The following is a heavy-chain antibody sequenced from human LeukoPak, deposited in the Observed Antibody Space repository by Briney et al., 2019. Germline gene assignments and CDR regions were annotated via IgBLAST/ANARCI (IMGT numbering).Heavy chain of an antibody. Sequence: GESLKISCKASAFSFTNYWIAWVRQTPGQGLEWMGSIYPGDSDTRYNPSFQGQVTISADKSIKTAYLQWSSLKASDTAIYYCARRGGGSTGGFYFDYWGQGSLVTVSS. J-gene: IGHJ4*02. CDR3: ARRGGGSTGGFYFDY. CDR1: AFSFTNYW. V-gene: IGHV5-51*01. D-gene: IGHD1-1*01. CDR2: IYPGDSDT.